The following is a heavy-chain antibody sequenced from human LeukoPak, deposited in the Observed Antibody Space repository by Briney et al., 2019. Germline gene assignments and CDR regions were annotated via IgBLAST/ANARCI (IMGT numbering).Heavy chain of an antibody. D-gene: IGHD3-22*01. J-gene: IGHJ4*02. Sequence: GGSLRLSCAAAGFTFSSYAMSWVRQAPGKGLEWVSAISGSGGSTYYADSGKGRFTTSRDNSKNTLYLQMNSLRAEDTAVYYCARRAYYYDSSGYYFDYWGRGTLVTVSS. CDR1: GFTFSSYA. CDR2: ISGSGGST. CDR3: ARRAYYYDSSGYYFDY. V-gene: IGHV3-23*01.